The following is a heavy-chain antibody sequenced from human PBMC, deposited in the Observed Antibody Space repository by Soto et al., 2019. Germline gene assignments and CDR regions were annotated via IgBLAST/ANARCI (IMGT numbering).Heavy chain of an antibody. J-gene: IGHJ6*02. CDR3: ARAPGYGMDV. CDR2: INSDGSST. Sequence: GGSLRLSCAASGFTFSSYWMYWVRQAPGGGLVWVSRINSDGSSTSYGDSVKGRFTMSRDNAKSTLYLQMNSLRAEDTAVYYCARAPGYGMDVWGHGTTVTVSS. V-gene: IGHV3-74*01. CDR1: GFTFSSYW.